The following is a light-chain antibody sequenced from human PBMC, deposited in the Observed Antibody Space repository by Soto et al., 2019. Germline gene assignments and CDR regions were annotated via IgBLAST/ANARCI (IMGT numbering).Light chain of an antibody. CDR3: QQYNKWFSIT. Sequence: EIVVTQSPATLSVSPGERAILSCRASQSVSSKLAWYQQKTGQAPRLLIYGASTRATGIPARFSGSGSGTEFTLTINSLQSEDSAVYYGQQYNKWFSITFGQGTRLEIK. J-gene: IGKJ5*01. V-gene: IGKV3-15*01. CDR2: GAS. CDR1: QSVSSK.